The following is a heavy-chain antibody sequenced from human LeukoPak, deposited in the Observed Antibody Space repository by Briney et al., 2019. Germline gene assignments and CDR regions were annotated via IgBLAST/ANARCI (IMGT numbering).Heavy chain of an antibody. CDR2: MYHSGRT. V-gene: IGHV4-38-2*01. Sequence: TASETLSLTCVVSGYSITSGYYWGWIRQPPGKGLEWIGNMYHSGRTYHNPSLKSRVTISVDTSKKQFSLQLRSVTAADTAVYYCARALDHGDYPFDYWGQGTLVTVSS. J-gene: IGHJ4*02. D-gene: IGHD4-17*01. CDR3: ARALDHGDYPFDY. CDR1: GYSITSGYY.